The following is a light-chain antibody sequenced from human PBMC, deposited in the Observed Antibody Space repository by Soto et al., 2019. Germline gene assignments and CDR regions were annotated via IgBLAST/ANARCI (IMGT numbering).Light chain of an antibody. CDR3: QQYDSGWT. CDR1: QSISGTF. V-gene: IGKV3-20*01. Sequence: EIVLTQSPGTLSLSPGERATLSCRASQSISGTFLAWYQHKPGQAPRVLIYGASRRATGIPDRFSGSGSGTDFTLTNSRLEPEDFALYYCQQYDSGWTFGQGTKVEMK. J-gene: IGKJ1*01. CDR2: GAS.